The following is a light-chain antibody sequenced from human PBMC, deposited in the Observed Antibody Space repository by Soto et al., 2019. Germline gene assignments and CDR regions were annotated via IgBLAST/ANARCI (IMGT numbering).Light chain of an antibody. V-gene: IGKV1-39*01. CDR3: QQSYSTVAIT. CDR2: AAY. J-gene: IGKJ5*01. CDR1: QSVGTY. Sequence: DIQMTQSPSSLSASVGDRVTITCRASQSVGTYLNWYQQRPGKAPKLPIYAAYSLESGVPSRFSGGGSGRDFTLSISGLQPEDFATYYCQQSYSTVAITFGQGTRLEIK.